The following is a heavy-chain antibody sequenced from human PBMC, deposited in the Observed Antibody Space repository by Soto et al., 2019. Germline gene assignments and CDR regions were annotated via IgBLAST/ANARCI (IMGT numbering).Heavy chain of an antibody. CDR3: ARAGYCSSTSCYFHYGMDV. V-gene: IGHV1-3*01. J-gene: IGHJ6*02. D-gene: IGHD2-2*01. CDR2: INAGNGNT. Sequence: SVKVSCKASGYTFTSYAMHWVRQAPVQRLEWMGWINAGNGNTKYSQKFQGRVTITRDTSASTAYMELSSLRSEDTAVYYCARAGYCSSTSCYFHYGMDVWGQGTTVTVSS. CDR1: GYTFTSYA.